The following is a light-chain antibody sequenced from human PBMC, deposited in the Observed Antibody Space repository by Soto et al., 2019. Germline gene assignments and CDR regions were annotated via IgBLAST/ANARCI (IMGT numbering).Light chain of an antibody. Sequence: QSVLTQPPSVSGAPGLRVTISCTGSSSNIGAGHDVHWYQQLPGTAPKLLIYGNSNRPSGVPDRFSGSKSGTSASLAITGIQVEDEADYYCQSYDSSLSGYVFGTGTKVTVL. V-gene: IGLV1-40*01. CDR1: SSNIGAGHD. J-gene: IGLJ1*01. CDR2: GNS. CDR3: QSYDSSLSGYV.